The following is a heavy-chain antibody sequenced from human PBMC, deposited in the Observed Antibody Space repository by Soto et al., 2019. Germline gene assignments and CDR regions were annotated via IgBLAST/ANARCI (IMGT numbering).Heavy chain of an antibody. CDR2: ISGSGGST. CDR1: GFTFSSYA. CDR3: AKDRGSYGSADDAFDI. V-gene: IGHV3-23*01. D-gene: IGHD1-26*01. J-gene: IGHJ3*02. Sequence: GGSLRLSCAASGFTFSSYAMSWVRQAPGKGLEWVSAISGSGGSTYYADSVKGRFTISRDNSKNTRYLQMNSLRAEDKAVYYSAKDRGSYGSADDAFDIWGQGTMVTVSS.